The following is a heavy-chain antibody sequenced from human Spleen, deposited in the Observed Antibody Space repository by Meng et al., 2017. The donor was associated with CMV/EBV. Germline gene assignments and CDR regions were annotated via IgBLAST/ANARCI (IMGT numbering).Heavy chain of an antibody. V-gene: IGHV1-2*02. CDR3: ARVSEYCTTTNCYKVFEY. Sequence: ASGKVSCKASGYTFTGYQIHWVRQAPGQGLEWMGLINPNRGVTSYVQKFQGRLTMTRDTSIGTAYMELSRLKSDDTAVYYCARVSEYCTTTNCYKVFEYWGQGTLVTVSS. CDR2: INPNRGVT. J-gene: IGHJ4*02. D-gene: IGHD2-2*02. CDR1: GYTFTGYQ.